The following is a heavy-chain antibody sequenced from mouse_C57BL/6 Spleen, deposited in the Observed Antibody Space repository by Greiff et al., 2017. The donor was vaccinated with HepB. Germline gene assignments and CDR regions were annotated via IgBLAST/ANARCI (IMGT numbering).Heavy chain of an antibody. V-gene: IGHV1-42*01. D-gene: IGHD3-3*01. CDR3: ARTGAGSYYFDY. CDR2: INPSTGGT. J-gene: IGHJ2*01. CDR1: GYSFTGYY. Sequence: VQLKHSGPELVKPGASVKISCKASGYSFTGYYMNWVKQSPEKSLEWIGEINPSTGGTTYNQKFKAKATLTVDKSSSTAYMQLKSLTSEDSAVYYCARTGAGSYYFDYWGQGTTLTVSS.